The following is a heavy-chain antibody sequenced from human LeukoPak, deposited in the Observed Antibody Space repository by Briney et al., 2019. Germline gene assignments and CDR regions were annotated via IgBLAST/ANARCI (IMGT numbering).Heavy chain of an antibody. V-gene: IGHV1-2*04. D-gene: IGHD2-2*01. CDR3: ARGGYCSCTSCYEVLYAFDI. CDR1: GYTFTGYY. Sequence: ASVKVSCKASGYTFTGYYMHWVRQAPGQGLEWMGWINPNSGGTNYAQKFQGWVTMTRDTSISTAYMELSRLRSDDTAVYYCARGGYCSCTSCYEVLYAFDIWGQGTMVTVSS. CDR2: INPNSGGT. J-gene: IGHJ3*02.